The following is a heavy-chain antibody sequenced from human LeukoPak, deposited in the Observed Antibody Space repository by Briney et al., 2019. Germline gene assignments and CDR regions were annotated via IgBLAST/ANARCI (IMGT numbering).Heavy chain of an antibody. Sequence: ASVKVSCKASGYTFTGYYMHWVRQAPGQGLEWMGWINPNRGGTNYAQKLQGRVTMTTDTSTSTAYMELRSLRSDDTAVYYCARGSMMRAFDIWGQGTMVTVSS. J-gene: IGHJ3*02. D-gene: IGHD3-16*01. CDR2: INPNRGGT. CDR1: GYTFTGYY. V-gene: IGHV1-2*02. CDR3: ARGSMMRAFDI.